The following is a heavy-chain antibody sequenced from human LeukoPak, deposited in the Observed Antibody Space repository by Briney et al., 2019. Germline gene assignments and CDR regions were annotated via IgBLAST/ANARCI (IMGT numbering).Heavy chain of an antibody. D-gene: IGHD1-1*01. CDR2: ISGGGGST. CDR3: ANNWNLDY. CDR1: GFTFSSYA. Sequence: KAGGSLRLSCAASGFTFSSYAMSWVRQAPGKGLEWVSVISGGGGSTYYADSVKGRFTISRDTSKNTLYLQMNSLRAEDTAVYYCANNWNLDYWGQGTLVTVSS. V-gene: IGHV3-23*01. J-gene: IGHJ4*02.